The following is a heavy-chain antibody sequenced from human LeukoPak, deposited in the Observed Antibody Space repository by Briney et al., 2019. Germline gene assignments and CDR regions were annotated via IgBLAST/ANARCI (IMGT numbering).Heavy chain of an antibody. D-gene: IGHD3-10*01. CDR3: ARNSGSHP. Sequence: GGSLRLSCPASGLILSRYWMSWVRQAPGKGLEWVANIKQDGSEKYYVDSVKGRFTISRDNAKNSLYLQMNSLRAEDTAVYYCARNSGSHPWGQGTLVTVSS. CDR2: IKQDGSEK. CDR1: GLILSRYW. J-gene: IGHJ5*02. V-gene: IGHV3-7*01.